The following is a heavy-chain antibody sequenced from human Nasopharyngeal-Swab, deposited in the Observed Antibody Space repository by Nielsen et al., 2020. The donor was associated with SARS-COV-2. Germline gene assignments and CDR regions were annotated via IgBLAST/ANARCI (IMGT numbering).Heavy chain of an antibody. J-gene: IGHJ4*02. CDR1: GYTFTGYY. D-gene: IGHD2-15*01. Sequence: ASVKVSCKASGYTFTGYYMHWVRQAPAQGLEWMGRINPNSGGTNYSQKFQGRVTMTRDTSISTAYMELSRLRSDDTAVYYCATPRSVLGYCSGGSCSVFDYWGQGTLVTVSS. V-gene: IGHV1-2*06. CDR2: INPNSGGT. CDR3: ATPRSVLGYCSGGSCSVFDY.